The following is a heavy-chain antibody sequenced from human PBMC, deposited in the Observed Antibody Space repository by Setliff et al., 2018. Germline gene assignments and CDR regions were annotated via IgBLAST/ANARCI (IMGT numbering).Heavy chain of an antibody. Sequence: SETLSLTCAIYGQSFSDYYWSWTRQPPGKGLEWIGEINHSGTTNYNPSLKSRVTMSVDTSKNQFSLNLSSVTAADTAVYYCARGLSYYDSSGYLLAPYAFDIWGQGTMVTVSS. V-gene: IGHV4-34*01. J-gene: IGHJ3*02. CDR3: ARGLSYYDSSGYLLAPYAFDI. CDR2: INHSGTT. D-gene: IGHD3-22*01. CDR1: GQSFSDYY.